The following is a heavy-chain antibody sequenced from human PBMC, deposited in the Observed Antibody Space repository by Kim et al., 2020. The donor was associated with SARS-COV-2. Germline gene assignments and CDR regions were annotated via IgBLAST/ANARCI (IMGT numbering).Heavy chain of an antibody. CDR3: ANWPFPGGTNYFDY. V-gene: IGHV3-21*01. D-gene: IGHD1-1*01. CDR1: GFTFSSYG. CDR2: ISSSSSYI. Sequence: GGSLRLSCAASGFTFSSYGMNWVRQAPGKGLEWVSSISSSSSYIYYADSVKGRFTISRDNAKNSLYLQMNSLRAEDTAVYYCANWPFPGGTNYFDYWGQGTLVTVSS. J-gene: IGHJ4*02.